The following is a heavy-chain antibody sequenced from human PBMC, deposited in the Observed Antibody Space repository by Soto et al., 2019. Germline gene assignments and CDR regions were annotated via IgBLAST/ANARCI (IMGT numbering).Heavy chain of an antibody. CDR3: ARDDWACISTSCQLGGIDP. Sequence: QVQLQESGPGLVKPSQTLSLTCTVSGGSISSGGYYWSWIRQHPGKGLEWIGYIYYSGSTYYNPSLKSRVTISVDTSKNQCSLKLSSVTAADTAVYYCARDDWACISTSCQLGGIDPWGQGTLVTVSS. CDR2: IYYSGST. D-gene: IGHD2-2*01. CDR1: GGSISSGGYY. J-gene: IGHJ5*02. V-gene: IGHV4-31*03.